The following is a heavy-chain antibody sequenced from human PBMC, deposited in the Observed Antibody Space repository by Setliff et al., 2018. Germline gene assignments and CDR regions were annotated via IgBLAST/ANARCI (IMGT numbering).Heavy chain of an antibody. CDR3: ARERAGGRGFTFGAIYYYYGMDV. Sequence: ASVKVSCKASGYTFTSYYIHWVRQAPGQVLEWMGVINPKNGGATYPQNLQGRVTMTRDTSMSTVYMELNSLRFEDTAVYYCARERAGGRGFTFGAIYYYYGMDVWGQGTTVSVS. D-gene: IGHD3-16*01. CDR1: GYTFTSYY. J-gene: IGHJ6*02. CDR2: INPKNGGA. V-gene: IGHV1-46*01.